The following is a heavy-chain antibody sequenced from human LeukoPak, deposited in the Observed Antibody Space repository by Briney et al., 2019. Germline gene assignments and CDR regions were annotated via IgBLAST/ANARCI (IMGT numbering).Heavy chain of an antibody. CDR1: GGSISSGSYY. D-gene: IGHD2-15*01. J-gene: IGHJ5*02. CDR3: ARGGPYCSGGGCYSRTSNWFDP. Sequence: SETLSLTCTVSGGSISSGSYYWSWIRQPAGTGLEWIGHIYTSRSTNYNPSLKSRVTISVDTSKNQFSLKLSSVTATDTAVYYCARGGPYCSGGGCYSRTSNWFDPWGQGTLVTVSS. V-gene: IGHV4-61*09. CDR2: IYTSRST.